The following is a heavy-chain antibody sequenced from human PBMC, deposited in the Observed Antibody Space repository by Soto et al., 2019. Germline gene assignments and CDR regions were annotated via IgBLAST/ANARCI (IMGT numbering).Heavy chain of an antibody. V-gene: IGHV3-30*18. J-gene: IGHJ6*02. Sequence: QVQLVESGGGVVQPGTSLRLSCAASGFTFGNYGMHWVRQPPGKGLEWISSILYDGSDKYYADSVKGGFTISRDGSKSTLYLQMDSLRHEDTAVYYCAKWGEVSHNPGGNYYYGMDVWGQGTRVTVSS. CDR1: GFTFGNYG. CDR2: ILYDGSDK. D-gene: IGHD3-16*01. CDR3: AKWGEVSHNPGGNYYYGMDV.